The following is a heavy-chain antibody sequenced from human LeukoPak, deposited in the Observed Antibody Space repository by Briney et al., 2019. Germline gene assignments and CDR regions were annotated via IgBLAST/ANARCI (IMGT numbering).Heavy chain of an antibody. D-gene: IGHD3-10*01. CDR3: ASTDYGSGSSDFDY. Sequence: PGGSLRLSCAASGFTFSDYYMSWIRQAPGKGLEWVSYISSSGSTIYYADSVKGRFTISRDNAKNSLYLQMNSLRAEDTAVYYYASTDYGSGSSDFDYWGQGTLVTVSS. CDR2: ISSSGSTI. V-gene: IGHV3-11*01. CDR1: GFTFSDYY. J-gene: IGHJ4*02.